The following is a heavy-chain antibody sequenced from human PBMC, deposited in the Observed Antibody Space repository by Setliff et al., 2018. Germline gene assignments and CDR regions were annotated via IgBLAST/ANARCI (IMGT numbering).Heavy chain of an antibody. CDR1: GYTFTNYG. CDR2: ISSYNNDVT. Sequence: GASVKVSCKSSGYTFTNYGITWVRQAPGQGLEWMGWISSYNNDVTNYLQRFQGRVTMTTDTSTTTAYMELSSLRLDDTAIYFCSRLVRFCTRTSCQRLSGDDFWGQGTLVTVSS. J-gene: IGHJ4*02. CDR3: SRLVRFCTRTSCQRLSGDDF. V-gene: IGHV1-18*01. D-gene: IGHD2-2*01.